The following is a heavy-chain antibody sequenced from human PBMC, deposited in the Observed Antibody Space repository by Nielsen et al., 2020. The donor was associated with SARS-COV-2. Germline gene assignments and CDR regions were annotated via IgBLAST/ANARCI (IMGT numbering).Heavy chain of an antibody. J-gene: IGHJ4*02. Sequence: GESLKISCAASGFTVSNTYMNWVRQAPGKGLEEASVIYSAGNTDYADSVKGRFTIPRDNSRNILYLQMNSLRAEDTAVYYCARASPMAAASIYYYFDFWGQGTQVTVSS. CDR3: ARASPMAAASIYYYFDF. CDR2: IYSAGNT. D-gene: IGHD6-13*01. V-gene: IGHV3-53*01. CDR1: GFTVSNTY.